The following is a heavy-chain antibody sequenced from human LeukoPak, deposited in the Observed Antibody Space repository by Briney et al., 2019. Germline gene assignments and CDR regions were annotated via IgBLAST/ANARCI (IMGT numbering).Heavy chain of an antibody. J-gene: IGHJ4*02. CDR1: GGSFSGYY. Sequence: PSETLSLTCAVYGGSFSGYYWSWIRQPPGKGLEWIGEINHSGSTNYNPSLKSRVTISVDTSKNQFSLKLSSVTAADTAVYYCARHRSGWYPNYFDYWGQGTLVTVSS. CDR2: INHSGST. D-gene: IGHD6-19*01. V-gene: IGHV4-34*01. CDR3: ARHRSGWYPNYFDY.